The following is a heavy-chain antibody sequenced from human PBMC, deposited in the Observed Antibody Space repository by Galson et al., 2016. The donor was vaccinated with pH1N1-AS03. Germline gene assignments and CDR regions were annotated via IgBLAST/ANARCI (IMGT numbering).Heavy chain of an antibody. CDR1: GGTFDNHP. J-gene: IGHJ3*01. D-gene: IGHD1-7*01. CDR2: FIPIFGTT. V-gene: IGHV1-69*05. CDR3: ARNSDSLGAFDV. Sequence: SVKVSCKASGGTFDNHPIHWVRQAPGQGLEWMGGFIPIFGTTNYAPKYQGRVTSTTDDSTTTVYMELSNLRSEDTAVYYCARNSDSLGAFDVWGQGTLLSVSS.